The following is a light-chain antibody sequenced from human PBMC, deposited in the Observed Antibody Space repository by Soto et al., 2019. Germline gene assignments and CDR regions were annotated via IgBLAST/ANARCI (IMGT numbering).Light chain of an antibody. J-gene: IGKJ1*01. CDR1: QSVSSGY. Sequence: EIVLTQSPGTLSLSPGEGATLSCRASQSVSSGYLAWYQQKPGQTPRLLIYSASSRATGIPDRFSGSGSGTDFTLTISRLEPEDFAVYYCQQYGSSGTFGQGTKVEIK. CDR2: SAS. CDR3: QQYGSSGT. V-gene: IGKV3-20*01.